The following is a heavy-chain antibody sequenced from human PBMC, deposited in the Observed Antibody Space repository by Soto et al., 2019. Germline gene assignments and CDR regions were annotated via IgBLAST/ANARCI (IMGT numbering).Heavy chain of an antibody. CDR1: CFTFNAYD. V-gene: IGHV3-21*01. CDR2: INKASIYI. CDR3: ARRSVKTSHLFEY. J-gene: IGHJ4*02. D-gene: IGHD3-10*01. Sequence: GVCLRNAFATSCFTFNAYDMGFFLQATGKGLEWVSSINKASIYIYYADSVRGRFTISRDNAKNSLYLQMNSLRVEDTAVYYCARRSVKTSHLFEYWGQGTLVNVSS.